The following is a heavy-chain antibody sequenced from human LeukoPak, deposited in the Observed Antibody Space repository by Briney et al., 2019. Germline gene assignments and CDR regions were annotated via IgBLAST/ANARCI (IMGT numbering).Heavy chain of an antibody. V-gene: IGHV5-51*07. Sequence: GESLKISCKGFGYSFTSHYIAWVHQMPGTGLEWMGLIRHGGSDIKYSPSFQGQVTFSVDNSINAAYLQWSSLKASDSALYYCARGDHLDSWGQGTLVTVSS. CDR1: GYSFTSHY. D-gene: IGHD1-14*01. CDR3: ARGDHLDS. CDR2: IRHGGSDI. J-gene: IGHJ4*02.